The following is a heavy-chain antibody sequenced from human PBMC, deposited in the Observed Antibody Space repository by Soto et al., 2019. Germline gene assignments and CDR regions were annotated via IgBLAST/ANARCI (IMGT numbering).Heavy chain of an antibody. Sequence: QVQLVQSGGEVKEPGASVKVSCKASGYRFSRYGINWVRQAPGQGLEWMGWVSTYDGNTQYAQKFQVRITMTTDTSTNTVDLEMRSLTSDDTALYYCARDEEDANLMIVVLPGDYWGQGTLVSVSS. CDR2: VSTYDGNT. D-gene: IGHD2-21*01. J-gene: IGHJ4*02. CDR1: GYRFSRYG. V-gene: IGHV1-18*01. CDR3: ARDEEDANLMIVVLPGDY.